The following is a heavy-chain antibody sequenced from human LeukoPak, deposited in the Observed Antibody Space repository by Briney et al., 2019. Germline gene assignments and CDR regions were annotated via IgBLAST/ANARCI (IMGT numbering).Heavy chain of an antibody. J-gene: IGHJ4*02. D-gene: IGHD3-10*01. CDR3: AREGIGSVEAFDY. CDR1: GFTFSSYA. V-gene: IGHV3-30*04. Sequence: PGGSLRLSCAASGFTFSSYAMHWVRQAPGKGLEWVAVISYDGSNKYYADSVKGRFTISRDNSKNTLYLQMNSLRAEDTAVYYCAREGIGSVEAFDYWGQGTLVTVSS. CDR2: ISYDGSNK.